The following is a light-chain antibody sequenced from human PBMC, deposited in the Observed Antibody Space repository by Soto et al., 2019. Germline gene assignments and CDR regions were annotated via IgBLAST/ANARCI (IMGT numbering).Light chain of an antibody. Sequence: IVLTQSPATRSVSPGEKATLSCRSRQAVGSDLTWYQQRPGQAPRRLIYDASTRATGIPHRFSGGGSGTDFTLTSSRLQSDDFAVYYCQHFNKWPHMPAFGWWTKLAIK. CDR2: DAS. V-gene: IGKV3-15*01. CDR3: QHFNKWPHMPA. CDR1: QAVGSD. J-gene: IGKJ4*01.